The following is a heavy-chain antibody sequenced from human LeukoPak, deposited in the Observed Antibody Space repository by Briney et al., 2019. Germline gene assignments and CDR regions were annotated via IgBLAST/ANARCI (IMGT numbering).Heavy chain of an antibody. V-gene: IGHV3-30*03. Sequence: GGSLRLSCAASAFTFSSYGMHWVRQAPGKGLEWVALISYDGSDKYYADSVKGRFTISRDNSKNTLYLQMNSLRAEDTAVYYCARGERWFGELFDYWGQGTLVTVSS. CDR3: ARGERWFGELFDY. CDR1: AFTFSSYG. J-gene: IGHJ4*02. D-gene: IGHD3-10*01. CDR2: ISYDGSDK.